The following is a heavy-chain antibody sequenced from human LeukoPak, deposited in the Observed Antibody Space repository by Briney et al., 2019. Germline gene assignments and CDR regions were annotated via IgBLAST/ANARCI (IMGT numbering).Heavy chain of an antibody. V-gene: IGHV3-23*01. D-gene: IGHD4-11*01. J-gene: IGHJ4*02. Sequence: GGSLRLSCEASGLTFSSYAMTWVRQAPGKGLEWVSSISGSGGTSYYADSVKGRFTISRDNSKNTLYLQMNSLRAEDTAVYYCANPTTVTTFDYWGQGTLVTVSS. CDR3: ANPTTVTTFDY. CDR1: GLTFSSYA. CDR2: ISGSGGTS.